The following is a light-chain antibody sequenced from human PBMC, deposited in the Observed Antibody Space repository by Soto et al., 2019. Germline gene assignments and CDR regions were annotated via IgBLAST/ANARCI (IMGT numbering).Light chain of an antibody. V-gene: IGKV3-11*01. CDR3: XXXXHWPWT. J-gene: IGKJ1*01. CDR1: SSVSAY. Sequence: IVLTQSPGTLSLSPGERATLSCRASSSVSAYLAWYQHKPGQAPRLLIYDASNRATGIPATFSGSGSGTDFTLTISSLEPEXXAVXXXXXXXHWPWTFGQGTKVEIE. CDR2: DAS.